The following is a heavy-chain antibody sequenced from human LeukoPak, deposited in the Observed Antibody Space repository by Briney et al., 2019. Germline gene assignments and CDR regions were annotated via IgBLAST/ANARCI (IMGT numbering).Heavy chain of an antibody. J-gene: IGHJ4*02. CDR1: GFTFSSYA. V-gene: IGHV3-30*04. Sequence: GGSLRLSCAASGFTFSSYAMHWVRQAPGKGLEWVAVISYDGSNKYYADSVKGRFTISRDNSKNTLYLQMNSLRAEDTAVYYCARSTRRYSYDSSGYYHPDDFDYWGQGTLVTVSS. CDR3: ARSTRRYSYDSSGYYHPDDFDY. CDR2: ISYDGSNK. D-gene: IGHD3-22*01.